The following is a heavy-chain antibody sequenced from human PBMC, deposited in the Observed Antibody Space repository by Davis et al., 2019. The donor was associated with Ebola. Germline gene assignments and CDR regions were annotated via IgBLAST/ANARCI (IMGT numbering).Heavy chain of an antibody. CDR1: GFSLSTGGMG. J-gene: IGHJ6*04. D-gene: IGHD3-3*01. CDR2: IYWDDDK. Sequence: SGPTLVKPTQTLTLTCSFSGFSLSTGGMGVGWIRQPPGKALEWLALIYWDDDKRYSPSLKSRLTITQGTSKNQVVLTVTNMDPVDTATYYCAHWSARHGLDVWGRGTTVTVSS. V-gene: IGHV2-5*02. CDR3: AHWSARHGLDV.